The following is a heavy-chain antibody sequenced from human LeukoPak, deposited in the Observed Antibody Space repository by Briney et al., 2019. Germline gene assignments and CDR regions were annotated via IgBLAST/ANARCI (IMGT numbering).Heavy chain of an antibody. Sequence: GGSLRLSCAASGFTLSSYAMSWVRQAPGKGLEWVSAISGSGGSTYYADSVKGRFTISRDNSKNTLYLQMNSLRAEDTAVYYCAKVGPYCSSTSCFRPNFDYWGQGTLVTVSS. CDR3: AKVGPYCSSTSCFRPNFDY. CDR2: ISGSGGST. CDR1: GFTLSSYA. V-gene: IGHV3-23*01. D-gene: IGHD2-2*01. J-gene: IGHJ4*02.